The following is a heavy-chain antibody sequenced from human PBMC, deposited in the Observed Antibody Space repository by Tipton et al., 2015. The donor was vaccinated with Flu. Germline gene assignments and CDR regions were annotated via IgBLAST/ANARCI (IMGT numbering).Heavy chain of an antibody. CDR2: IFPPDSDT. Sequence: QLVQSGPEVKKPGESLKISCQGFGYTFTTYWIGWVRHMPGKGLEWIGIIFPPDSDTKYSPSFQGQVTMSVDKSISTAYLQWSSLRASDSAIYYCVRAMLRGGSIDVWRQGTTVTISS. D-gene: IGHD3-10*01. CDR3: VRAMLRGGSIDV. CDR1: GYTFTTYW. J-gene: IGHJ6*02. V-gene: IGHV5-51*03.